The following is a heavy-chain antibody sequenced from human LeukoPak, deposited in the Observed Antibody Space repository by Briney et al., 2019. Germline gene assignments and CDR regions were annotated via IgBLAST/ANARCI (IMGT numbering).Heavy chain of an antibody. CDR2: ISSSGDTI. J-gene: IGHJ4*02. D-gene: IGHD3-16*01. CDR3: ARGRTYYDYVWGSSLGY. Sequence: PGGSLRLSCVISGFTFSSYEMNWVRQAPGKGMEWVSYISSSGDTIYYADSVKGRFTISRDNAKNTLYLQMNSLRAEDTAVYYCARGRTYYDYVWGSSLGYWGQGTLVTVSS. V-gene: IGHV3-48*03. CDR1: GFTFSSYE.